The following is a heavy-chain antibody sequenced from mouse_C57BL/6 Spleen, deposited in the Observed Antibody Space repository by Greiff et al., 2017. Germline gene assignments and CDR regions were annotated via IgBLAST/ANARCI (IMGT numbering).Heavy chain of an antibody. V-gene: IGHV1-69*01. CDR2: IDPSDSYT. CDR1: GYTFTSYW. D-gene: IGHD1-1*01. Sequence: QVQLKQSGAELVMPGASVKLSCKASGYTFTSYWMHWVKQRPGQGLEWIGEIDPSDSYTNYNQKFKGKSTLTVDKSSSTAYMQLSSLTSEDSAVYYCARSSYYGSSYVGYFDVWGTGTTVTVSS. CDR3: ARSSYYGSSYVGYFDV. J-gene: IGHJ1*03.